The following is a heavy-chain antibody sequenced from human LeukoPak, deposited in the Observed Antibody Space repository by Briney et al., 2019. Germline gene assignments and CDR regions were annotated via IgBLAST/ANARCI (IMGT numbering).Heavy chain of an antibody. J-gene: IGHJ4*02. D-gene: IGHD3-10*01. CDR2: TYYRTKWFT. CDR1: GDNISSNDAT. CDR3: ARDYYGAGSYGSVDF. Sequence: SQTLSLTCAISGDNISSNDATWNWIRQSPSRGLEWLGRTYYRTKWFTDYAVSVRGRITINSDSSRNQFSLQLRSVTPEDTAVYYCARDYYGAGSYGSVDFWGQGTLVTVSS. V-gene: IGHV6-1*01.